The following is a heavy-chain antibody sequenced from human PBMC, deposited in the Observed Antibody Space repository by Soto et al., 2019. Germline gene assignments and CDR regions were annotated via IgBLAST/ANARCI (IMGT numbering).Heavy chain of an antibody. CDR3: ARDRDCSSTSSYHYYYYGMDV. V-gene: IGHV4-31*03. Sequence: SETLSLTCTVSGGSISSGGYYWSWIRQHPGKGLEWIGYIYYSGSTYYNPSLKGRVTISVDTSKNQFSLKLSSVTAADTAVYYCARDRDCSSTSSYHYYYYGMDVGGQGTTVTVSS. J-gene: IGHJ6*02. D-gene: IGHD2-2*01. CDR1: GGSISSGGYY. CDR2: IYYSGST.